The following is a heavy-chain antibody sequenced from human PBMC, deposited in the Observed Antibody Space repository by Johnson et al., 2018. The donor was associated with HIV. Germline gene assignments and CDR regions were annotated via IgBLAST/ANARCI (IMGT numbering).Heavy chain of an antibody. D-gene: IGHD3-22*01. CDR1: GFIFSNAW. Sequence: EVQLVESGGGLVKPGGSLRLSCAASGFIFSNAWMSWVRQAPGTGLEWVGRIKRKTDGGATDYAAPVKGRFTISRDDSKNTLYLQMNSLKTEDTAVYYCTTWPYYYDTSEDAFDIWGQGTMVTVSS. V-gene: IGHV3-15*01. CDR3: TTWPYYYDTSEDAFDI. J-gene: IGHJ3*02. CDR2: IKRKTDGGAT.